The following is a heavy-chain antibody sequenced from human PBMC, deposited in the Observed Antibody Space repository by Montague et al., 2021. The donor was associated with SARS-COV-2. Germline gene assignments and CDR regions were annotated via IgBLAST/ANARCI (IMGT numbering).Heavy chain of an antibody. J-gene: IGHJ6*02. V-gene: IGHV3-33*05. CDR2: ISYDGSNK. CDR1: GFTFSSYG. D-gene: IGHD3-9*01. CDR3: ARDPKYYDILTGYLIARSYYYYGMDV. Sequence: SLRLSCAASGFTFSSYGMHWVRQAPGKGLEWVAVISYDGSNKYYADSVKGRFTISRDNSKNTLYLQMNSLRAEDTAVYYCARDPKYYDILTGYLIARSYYYYGMDVWGQGTTVTVSS.